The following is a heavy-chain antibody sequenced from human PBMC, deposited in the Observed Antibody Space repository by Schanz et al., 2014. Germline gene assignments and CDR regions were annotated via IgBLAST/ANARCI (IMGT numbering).Heavy chain of an antibody. CDR3: AKNQYDDVDLSSFYFDF. J-gene: IGHJ4*02. CDR2: MNESHSTI. V-gene: IGHV3-23*01. D-gene: IGHD3-10*02. Sequence: EVQLLESGGGLVEPGGSLRLSCAASGFSFSSYAMGWVRQARGKGLEWVSAMNESHSTIYYADSVRGRFTISRDNAENTLFLQMNSLRAEDTAIYYCAKNQYDDVDLSSFYFDFWGQGTLVTDSS. CDR1: GFSFSSYA.